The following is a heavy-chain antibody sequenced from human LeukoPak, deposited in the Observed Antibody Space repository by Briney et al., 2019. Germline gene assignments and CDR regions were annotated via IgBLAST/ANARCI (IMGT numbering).Heavy chain of an antibody. CDR1: GGSISSSSYY. CDR2: IYYSGST. J-gene: IGHJ4*02. V-gene: IGHV4-39*01. Sequence: SETLSLTCTVSGGSISSSSYYWGWIRQPPGKWLEWIGSIYYSGSTYYNPSLKSRVTISVDTSKNQFSLKLSSVTAADTAVYYCAHQSTHGFGEVIFEDWGRGTLVTVSS. D-gene: IGHD3-10*01. CDR3: AHQSTHGFGEVIFED.